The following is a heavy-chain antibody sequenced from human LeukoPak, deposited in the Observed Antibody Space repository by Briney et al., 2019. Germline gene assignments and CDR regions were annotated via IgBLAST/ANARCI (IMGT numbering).Heavy chain of an antibody. J-gene: IGHJ3*02. CDR3: ARGNYYDAGGYSGIAFDI. D-gene: IGHD3-22*01. CDR2: IFHTGST. Sequence: SETLSLTCTVSGDSISSGNYWGWIRQPPGKGLEWIGSIFHTGSTYFNLSLKSRVTISVDTSKNQFSLKLTSLTAADTAVFYCARGNYYDAGGYSGIAFDIWGPGTMVTVSS. CDR1: GDSISSGNY. V-gene: IGHV4-38-2*02.